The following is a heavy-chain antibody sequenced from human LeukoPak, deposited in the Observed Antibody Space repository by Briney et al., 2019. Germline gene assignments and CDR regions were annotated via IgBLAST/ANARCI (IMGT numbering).Heavy chain of an antibody. CDR3: ARLRGLIDH. CDR1: GFIFSDHY. CDR2: INSDSTTL. J-gene: IGHJ4*02. V-gene: IGHV3-11*01. D-gene: IGHD3-10*01. Sequence: GGSLRLSCAASGFIFSDHYMSWIRQAPGKGLEGVAYINSDSTTLYYADSVKGRFTVSRDNAKNSLYPHMNSLGVDDTAVYYCARLRGLIDHWGQGALVTVSS.